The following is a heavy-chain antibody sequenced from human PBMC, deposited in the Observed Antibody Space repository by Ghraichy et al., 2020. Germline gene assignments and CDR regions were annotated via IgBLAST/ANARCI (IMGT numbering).Heavy chain of an antibody. V-gene: IGHV4-38-2*01. CDR2: IYHSGST. Sequence: SETLSVTCAVSGYSISSGYYWGWIRQPPGKGLEWIGSIYHSGSTYYNPSLKSRVTISVDTSKNQFSLKLSSVTAADTAVYYCARTGGRWLQLRDWYFDLWGRGTLVTVSS. J-gene: IGHJ2*01. D-gene: IGHD5-24*01. CDR1: GYSISSGYY. CDR3: ARTGGRWLQLRDWYFDL.